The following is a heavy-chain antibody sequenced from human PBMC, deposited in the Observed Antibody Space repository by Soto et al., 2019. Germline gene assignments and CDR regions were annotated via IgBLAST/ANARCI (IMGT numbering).Heavy chain of an antibody. D-gene: IGHD7-27*01. J-gene: IGHJ4*02. CDR2: INPNGGRT. CDR3: ARGLTSGDY. Sequence: QGQLVQSGAEVKNPGASVKVSSRPLDYTFTGFYIHWFRKAPGQGLEWMAIINPNGGRTNYAQNLQGRVTLTRDTSTNTVYMELSSLRSEDTAVYYCARGLTSGDYWGQGTLVTVSS. V-gene: IGHV1-46*01. CDR1: DYTFTGFY.